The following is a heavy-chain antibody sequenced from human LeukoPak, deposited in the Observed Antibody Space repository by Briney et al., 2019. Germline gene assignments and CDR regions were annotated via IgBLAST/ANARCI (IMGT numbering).Heavy chain of an antibody. J-gene: IGHJ6*04. CDR1: GFTFSSYG. D-gene: IGHD3-10*02. CDR3: AELGITMIGGV. V-gene: IGHV3-23*01. Sequence: GGSLRLSCAASGFTFSSYGMSWVRQAPGKGLEWVSAISDSGGSTYYADSVKGRFTISRDNSKNTLYLQMNSLRAEDTAVYYCAELGITMIGGVWGKGTTVTISS. CDR2: ISDSGGST.